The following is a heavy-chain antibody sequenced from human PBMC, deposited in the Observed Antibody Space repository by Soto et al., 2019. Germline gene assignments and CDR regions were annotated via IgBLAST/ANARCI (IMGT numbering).Heavy chain of an antibody. CDR3: ARDLRFSSSWFLIGWFDP. CDR1: GFTFSSYW. CDR2: INSDGSST. Sequence: EVQLVESGGGLVQPGGSLRLSCAASGFTFSSYWMHWVRQAPGKGLVWVSRINSDGSSTNYADSVKGRFTISRDNAKNTXXLQMNSLRAEDTAVYYCARDLRFSSSWFLIGWFDPWGQGTLVTVSS. V-gene: IGHV3-74*01. J-gene: IGHJ5*02. D-gene: IGHD6-13*01.